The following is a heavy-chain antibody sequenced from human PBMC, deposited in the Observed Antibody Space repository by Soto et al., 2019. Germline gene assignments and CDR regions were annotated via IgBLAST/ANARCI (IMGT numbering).Heavy chain of an antibody. D-gene: IGHD3-10*01. CDR1: GGSFSGYY. V-gene: IGHV4-34*01. J-gene: IGHJ4*02. Sequence: SETLSLTCAVYGGSFSGYYWSWIRQPPGKGLEWIGEINHSGSTNYNPSLKSRVTISVDTSKNQFSLKLSSVTAADTAVYYCARGGFGELTSPDYWGQGTLVTVSS. CDR3: ARGGFGELTSPDY. CDR2: INHSGST.